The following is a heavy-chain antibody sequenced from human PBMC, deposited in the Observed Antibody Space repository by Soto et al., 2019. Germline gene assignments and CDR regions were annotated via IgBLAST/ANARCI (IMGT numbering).Heavy chain of an antibody. CDR1: GGSFSGYY. J-gene: IGHJ2*01. Sequence: SETLSLTCAVYGGSFSGYYWSWIRQPPGKGLEWIGEINHSGSTNYNPSLKSRVTISVDTSKNQFSLKLSSVTAADTAVYYCVRGSGVAVYWYFDLWGRGTLVT. CDR3: VRGSGVAVYWYFDL. CDR2: INHSGST. V-gene: IGHV4-34*01. D-gene: IGHD6-19*01.